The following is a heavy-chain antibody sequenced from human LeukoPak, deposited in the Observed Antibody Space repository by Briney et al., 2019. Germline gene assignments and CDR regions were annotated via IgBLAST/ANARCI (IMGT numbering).Heavy chain of an antibody. CDR3: ARGGYYDSSGYPPRY. Sequence: GGSLRLSCAASGFTFSSYGMHWVRQAPGKGLEWVAVIWYDGSNKYYADSVKGRFTTSRDNSKNTLYLQMNSLRAEDTAVYYCARGGYYDSSGYPPRYWGQGTLVTVSS. CDR2: IWYDGSNK. CDR1: GFTFSSYG. V-gene: IGHV3-33*01. D-gene: IGHD3-22*01. J-gene: IGHJ4*02.